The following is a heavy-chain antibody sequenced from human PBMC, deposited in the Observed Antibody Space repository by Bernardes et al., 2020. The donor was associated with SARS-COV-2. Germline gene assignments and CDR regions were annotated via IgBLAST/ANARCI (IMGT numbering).Heavy chain of an antibody. D-gene: IGHD1-26*01. CDR1: GFTFSTYA. Sequence: GGSLRLSCAASGFTFSTYAVHWVRQAPGKGLEWVAIISYDGTTKYNEDSVKGRFTISRDNSTNTLFLQMNSLTTEDTAVYYCAREWEDYTSSLFDYWGQGTLVTVSS. CDR2: ISYDGTTK. CDR3: AREWEDYTSSLFDY. J-gene: IGHJ4*02. V-gene: IGHV3-30-3*01.